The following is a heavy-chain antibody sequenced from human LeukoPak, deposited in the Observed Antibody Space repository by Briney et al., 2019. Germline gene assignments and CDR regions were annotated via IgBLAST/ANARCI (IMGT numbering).Heavy chain of an antibody. CDR2: IYYSGST. Sequence: SETLSLTCTVSGVSISSGGYYWRWIRQHPGKGLEWIGYIYYSGSTYYNPSLKSRVTISVDTSKNQFSLKLSSVTAADTAVYYCARRSNWFDPWGQGTLVTVSS. V-gene: IGHV4-31*03. CDR1: GVSISSGGYY. CDR3: ARRSNWFDP. J-gene: IGHJ5*02.